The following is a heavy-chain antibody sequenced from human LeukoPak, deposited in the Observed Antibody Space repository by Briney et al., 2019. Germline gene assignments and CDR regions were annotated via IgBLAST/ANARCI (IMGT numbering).Heavy chain of an antibody. V-gene: IGHV4-59*01. Sequence: PSETLSLTCSVSGGSISSYYWAWIRQSPGKGPEWIGNIYYSVTTNYNPSLNSRATISVDTSKTQVSLKLSSVTAADTAVYYCARGDGYHRYWGQGTLVTVSS. CDR2: IYYSVTT. CDR3: ARGDGYHRY. D-gene: IGHD5-24*01. J-gene: IGHJ4*02. CDR1: GGSISSYY.